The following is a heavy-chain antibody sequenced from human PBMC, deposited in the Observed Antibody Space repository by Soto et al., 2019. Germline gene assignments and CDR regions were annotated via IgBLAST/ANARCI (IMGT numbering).Heavy chain of an antibody. D-gene: IGHD6-6*01. CDR1: GFTFDDYA. J-gene: IGHJ4*02. CDR2: ISWNSGSI. V-gene: IGHV3-9*01. Sequence: EVQLVESGGGLVQPGRSLRLSCAASGFTFDDYAMHWVRQAPGKGLEWVSGISWNSGSIGYADSVKGRFTISRDNAKNSLYLQMNSLRAEDTALYYCAKDAVGIAARPGSRIDYWGQGTLVTVSS. CDR3: AKDAVGIAARPGSRIDY.